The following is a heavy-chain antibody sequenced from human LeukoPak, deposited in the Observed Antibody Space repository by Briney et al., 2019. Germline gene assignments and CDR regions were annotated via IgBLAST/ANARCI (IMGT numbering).Heavy chain of an antibody. Sequence: PGGSLRLSCAASGFTFSSYSMHWVRQAPGKGLEWVSSITSNSSYKYYADSVKGRFTISRDNSKKSLYLQMNSLRAEDKAVYYCARDRKDIILMVYAYFDYWGQGTMVTVSS. V-gene: IGHV3-21*01. CDR2: ITSNSSYK. CDR3: ARDRKDIILMVYAYFDY. D-gene: IGHD2-8*01. J-gene: IGHJ4*02. CDR1: GFTFSSYS.